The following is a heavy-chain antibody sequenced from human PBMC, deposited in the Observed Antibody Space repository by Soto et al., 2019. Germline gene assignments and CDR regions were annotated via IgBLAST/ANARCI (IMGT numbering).Heavy chain of an antibody. J-gene: IGHJ4*02. CDR3: ARTTAAIHLNY. V-gene: IGHV4-34*01. CDR1: GGSLSGNY. Sequence: PSETLSLTCAVYGGSLSGNYWGWIRQPPGKGLEWIGETHHSGSTAYNPSLKSRVTISVDTSRNQFSLKLNSVTAADTAVYYCARTTAAIHLNYWSQRTLVTVSS. D-gene: IGHD2-21*02. CDR2: THHSGST.